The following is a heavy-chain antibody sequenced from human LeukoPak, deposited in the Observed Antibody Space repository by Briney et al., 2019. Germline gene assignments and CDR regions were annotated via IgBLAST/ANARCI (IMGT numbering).Heavy chain of an antibody. CDR1: GFTFSSYA. Sequence: GGSLRLSCAASGFTFSSYAIHWVRQAPGKGLEWVAIISYDGTNKYYADSVRGRFTISRDNSKNTLYLQMNSLRAEDTAVYYCARVGTNWYFDLWGRGALVTVSS. CDR2: ISYDGTNK. CDR3: ARVGTNWYFDL. V-gene: IGHV3-30-3*01. J-gene: IGHJ2*01. D-gene: IGHD3-10*01.